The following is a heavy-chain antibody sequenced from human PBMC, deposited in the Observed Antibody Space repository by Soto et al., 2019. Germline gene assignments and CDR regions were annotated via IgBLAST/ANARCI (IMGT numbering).Heavy chain of an antibody. D-gene: IGHD3-22*01. CDR2: SYYSGNT. CDR3: ARDPHYTDSSGSYVSSGNLDY. CDR1: GGSISSGCYY. V-gene: IGHV4-31*03. Sequence: SETLSLTCTVSGGSISSGCYYWNWIRQHPGKGLEWIGYSYYSGNTYYNPYLTSRVTISVDTSKNQFSLRLSSVTDADTSVYYCARDPHYTDSSGSYVSSGNLDYWGQGILVTVSS. J-gene: IGHJ4*02.